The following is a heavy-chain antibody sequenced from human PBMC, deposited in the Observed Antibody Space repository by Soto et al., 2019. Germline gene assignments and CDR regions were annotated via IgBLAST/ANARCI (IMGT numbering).Heavy chain of an antibody. V-gene: IGHV1-69*06. D-gene: IGHD2-21*02. Sequence: VQLMESGAEVKKPGSSVKVSCKASGGTFSSHSINWVRQAPGQGLEWMGGIITLFGTSNYAQNFQGRVTITADKSTSTAYMELNSLTSDDTAVYYCAREVGYGDFSADLLDWGQGTLVTVSS. CDR1: GGTFSSHS. CDR3: AREVGYGDFSADLLD. CDR2: IITLFGTS. J-gene: IGHJ4*02.